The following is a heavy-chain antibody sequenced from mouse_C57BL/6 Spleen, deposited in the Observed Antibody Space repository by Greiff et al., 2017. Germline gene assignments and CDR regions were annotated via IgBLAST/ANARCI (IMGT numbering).Heavy chain of an antibody. CDR1: GFNIKDYY. CDR2: IDPEAGDT. CDR3: TTGTTVGYFDV. V-gene: IGHV14-1*01. D-gene: IGHD1-1*01. J-gene: IGHJ1*03. Sequence: VQLQQSGAELVRPGASVKLSCTASGFNIKDYYMHWVKQRPEQGLEWIGRIDPEAGDTEYAPKFQGKATMTADTSSNTAYLQLSSLTSEDTAGDYCTTGTTVGYFDVWGTGTTVTVSS.